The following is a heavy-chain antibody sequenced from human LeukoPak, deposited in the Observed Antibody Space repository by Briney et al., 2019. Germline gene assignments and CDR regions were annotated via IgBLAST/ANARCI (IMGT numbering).Heavy chain of an antibody. Sequence: AETLSLTCTVSGGSISSNDYYWGWVRQPPGKGLEWIGNILYSGNTFYHPSLKSRITIAVDTSKNQFSLKLSSVTAADTAVYYCSRYIRRRPQFDYWGQGTLVTVSS. CDR3: SRYIRRRPQFDY. CDR2: ILYSGNT. J-gene: IGHJ4*02. V-gene: IGHV4-39*01. CDR1: GGSISSNDYY.